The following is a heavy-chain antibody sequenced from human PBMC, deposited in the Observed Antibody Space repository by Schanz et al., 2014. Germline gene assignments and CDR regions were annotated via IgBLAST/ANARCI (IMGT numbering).Heavy chain of an antibody. CDR3: ARGPSTGALDI. Sequence: QVQLVQSGAEVKKPGASVKVSCKASGYTFTSYYMHWVRQAPGQGLEWMGIINPSGGSTSYAQKFQGRVTMTRDTYTSTVYMELSSLRSEDTAVYFCARGPSTGALDIWGQGTMVTVSS. CDR1: GYTFTSYY. CDR2: INPSGGST. J-gene: IGHJ3*02. V-gene: IGHV1-46*03. D-gene: IGHD3-9*01.